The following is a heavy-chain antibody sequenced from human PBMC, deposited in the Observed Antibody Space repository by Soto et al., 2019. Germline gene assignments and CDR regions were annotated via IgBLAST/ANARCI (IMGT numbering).Heavy chain of an antibody. J-gene: IGHJ6*02. Sequence: QVQLQESGPGLVKPSQTLSLTCTVSGGSISSGGYYWSWIRQHPGKGLEWIGYIYYSGSTYYNPSLKSRVTISVDTSKNQCSLKLSSVTAADTAVYYCARDLRLRGFYGMDVWGQGTTATVSS. V-gene: IGHV4-31*03. CDR1: GGSISSGGYY. D-gene: IGHD3-10*01. CDR2: IYYSGST. CDR3: ARDLRLRGFYGMDV.